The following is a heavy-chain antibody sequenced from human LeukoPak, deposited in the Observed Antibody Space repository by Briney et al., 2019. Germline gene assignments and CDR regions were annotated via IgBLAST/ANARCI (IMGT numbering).Heavy chain of an antibody. D-gene: IGHD5-18*01. V-gene: IGHV3-23*01. CDR1: GFTFSSYA. J-gene: IGHJ4*02. Sequence: GGSLRLSCAASGFTFSSYAMSWVRQAPGKGLEWVSGVIGSGDNTYYADSVKGRFTISRNNSKNTLHLQMSSLRAEDTAVYYCAKDLRDTLEEFDSWGQGTLVTVCS. CDR2: VIGSGDNT. CDR3: AKDLRDTLEEFDS.